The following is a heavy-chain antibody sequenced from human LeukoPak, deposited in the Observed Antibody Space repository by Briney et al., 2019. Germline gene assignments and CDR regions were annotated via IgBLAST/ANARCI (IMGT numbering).Heavy chain of an antibody. CDR3: ARGVVVAASCWFDP. CDR1: GFTFSSYA. J-gene: IGHJ5*02. D-gene: IGHD2-15*01. Sequence: GGSLRLSCAASGFTFSSYAMHWVRQAPGKGLEYVSAINSNGGSTYYANSVKGRFTISRDNSKNTLYLQMGSLRAEDMAVYYCARGVVVAASCWFDPWGQGTLVTVSS. V-gene: IGHV3-64*01. CDR2: INSNGGST.